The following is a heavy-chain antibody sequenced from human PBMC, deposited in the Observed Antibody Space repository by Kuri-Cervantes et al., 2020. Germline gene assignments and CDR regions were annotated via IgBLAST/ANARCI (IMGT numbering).Heavy chain of an antibody. CDR3: GTVRQGRDYYFDY. D-gene: IGHD3-10*01. Sequence: GGSLRLSCAASGFTFSSYGMHWVRQAPGKGLEWVAVISYDGSNKYYADSVKGRFTISRDNSKNTLSLQMNGLRAEDTAVYYCGTVRQGRDYYFDYWGQGILVTVSS. V-gene: IGHV3-30*03. CDR1: GFTFSSYG. CDR2: ISYDGSNK. J-gene: IGHJ4*02.